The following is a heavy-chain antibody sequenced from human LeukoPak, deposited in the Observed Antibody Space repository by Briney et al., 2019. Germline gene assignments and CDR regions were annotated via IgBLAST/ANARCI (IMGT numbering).Heavy chain of an antibody. CDR2: IIPIFGTA. D-gene: IGHD3-10*01. CDR1: GGTFSTYA. J-gene: IGHJ5*02. CDR3: STNLVSGNYNRFDP. Sequence: GASVKVSCKASGGTFSTYAIDWVRQAPGQGLEWMGGIIPIFGTANYAQKFQGRVTITADESTSTAYMELSSLRSEDTAMYYCSTNLVSGNYNRFDPWGQGTLVTV. V-gene: IGHV1-69*13.